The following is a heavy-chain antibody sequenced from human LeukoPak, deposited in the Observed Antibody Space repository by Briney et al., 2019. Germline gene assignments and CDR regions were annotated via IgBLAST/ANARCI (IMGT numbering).Heavy chain of an antibody. CDR2: IYYSGST. CDR1: GGSISSYY. J-gene: IGHJ5*02. CDR3: ARYGYYDFWSGYINWLDP. Sequence: SETLSLTCTVSGGSISSYYWSWIRQPPGKGLERIGYIYYSGSTNYNPSLKSRVTISVDTSKNQFSLKLSSVTAADTAVYYCARYGYYDFWSGYINWLDPWGQGTLVTVSS. V-gene: IGHV4-59*08. D-gene: IGHD3-3*01.